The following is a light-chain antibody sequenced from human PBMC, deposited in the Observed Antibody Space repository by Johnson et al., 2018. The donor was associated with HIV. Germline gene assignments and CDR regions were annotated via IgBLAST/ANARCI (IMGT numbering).Light chain of an antibody. J-gene: IGLJ1*01. CDR3: ATWDSSLSVYV. V-gene: IGLV1-51*01. CDR2: DNS. CDR1: SSNIGNNY. Sequence: QSVLTQPPSVSAAPGQKVTISCSGSSSNIGNNYVSWYQQLPGTAPKVLIYDNSKRPSGIPDRFSGSTSGTSAPLVITGLQTGDEADYHCATWDSSLSVYVFGTGTKVTVL.